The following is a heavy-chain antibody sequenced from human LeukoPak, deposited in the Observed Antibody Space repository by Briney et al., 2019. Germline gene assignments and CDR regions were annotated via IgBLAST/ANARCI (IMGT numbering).Heavy chain of an antibody. J-gene: IGHJ4*02. CDR1: GFTFSSYA. D-gene: IGHD6-13*01. CDR3: AKTPGGAAGNRVFDH. V-gene: IGHV3-30*07. Sequence: PGGSLRLSCAASGFTFSSYAMHWVRQAPGKGLEWVAVISFDGSNKYYADSVKGRFTISRDNSKNTLYLQMNSLRADDTAVYYCAKTPGGAAGNRVFDHWGQGALVTVSS. CDR2: ISFDGSNK.